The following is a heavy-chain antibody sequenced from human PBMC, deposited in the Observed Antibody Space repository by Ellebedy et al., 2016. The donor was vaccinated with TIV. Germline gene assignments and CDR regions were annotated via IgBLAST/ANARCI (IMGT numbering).Heavy chain of an antibody. CDR2: IYPDDSDT. CDR1: GFTFNTHW. J-gene: IGHJ4*02. V-gene: IGHV5-51*01. CDR3: AKPLVGDSFEY. Sequence: GESLKISXQGSGFTFNTHWIGWVRQTPGKGLEWMGVIYPDDSDTRYNPSFRGQVTFSVDKSTSTAYLQWSSLKASDTAMYYCAKPLVGDSFEYWGQGTLVTVSS. D-gene: IGHD1-26*01.